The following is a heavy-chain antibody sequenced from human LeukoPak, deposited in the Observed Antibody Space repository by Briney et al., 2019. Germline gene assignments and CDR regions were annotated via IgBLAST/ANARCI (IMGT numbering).Heavy chain of an antibody. V-gene: IGHV3-30-3*01. D-gene: IGHD2-15*01. Sequence: PGGSLRLSCAASGFTFSSYAMRWVRQAPGKGLGWVAVMSYGGTYKYYADSVKGRFTISRDNSKNTVYLQMNSLRGEDTAVYYCARSRGSPNSGEDAFDIWGQGTVVTVSS. CDR2: MSYGGTYK. J-gene: IGHJ3*02. CDR3: ARSRGSPNSGEDAFDI. CDR1: GFTFSSYA.